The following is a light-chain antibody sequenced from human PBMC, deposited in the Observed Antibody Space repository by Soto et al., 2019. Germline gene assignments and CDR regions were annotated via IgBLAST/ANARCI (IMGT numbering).Light chain of an antibody. J-gene: IGKJ1*01. CDR3: QQYTNWPRT. CDR2: GAS. CDR1: ENINNN. V-gene: IGKV3-15*01. Sequence: EIVMTQSPGTLSVSPGEGVNLSCRASENINNNLAWYQQKPGQSPRLLIYGASTRATGIPARFSGSGSGTEFTLTISSLQSEDFAVYSCQQYTNWPRTFGLGTKVEIK.